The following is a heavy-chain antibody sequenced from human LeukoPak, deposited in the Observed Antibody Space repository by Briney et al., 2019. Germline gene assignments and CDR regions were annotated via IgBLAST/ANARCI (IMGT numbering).Heavy chain of an antibody. CDR3: VRRCCSSTRGSPIDY. V-gene: IGHV3-7*01. Sequence: GGSLRLSCTASGFTFSVYWMTWVRQAPGTGPEWVANIKQDGSQTYYVDSERGRFTIPRDNAKNSLFLQMNGLRAEDPAVYYCVRRCCSSTRGSPIDYWGQRTLVTVSS. D-gene: IGHD6-6*01. J-gene: IGHJ4*02. CDR2: IKQDGSQT. CDR1: GFTFSVYW.